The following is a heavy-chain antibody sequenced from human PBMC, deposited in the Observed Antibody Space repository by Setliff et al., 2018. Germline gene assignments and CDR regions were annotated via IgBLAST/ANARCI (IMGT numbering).Heavy chain of an antibody. CDR3: ARHGLNTVTILSWSYYYYYMDV. CDR1: GYPFTSYD. CDR2: LNPSSGDT. Sequence: GASVKVSCKASGYPFTSYDIHWLRLTSGQGLEWMGWLNPSSGDTGFATKFQGRVTVTRDTSISTAYMELSSLTSDDMAVYYCARHGLNTVTILSWSYYYYYMDVWGKGTTVTVSS. V-gene: IGHV1-8*02. D-gene: IGHD4-17*01. J-gene: IGHJ6*03.